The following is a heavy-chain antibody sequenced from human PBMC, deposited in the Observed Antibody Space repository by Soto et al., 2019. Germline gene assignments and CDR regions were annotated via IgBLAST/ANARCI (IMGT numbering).Heavy chain of an antibody. J-gene: IGHJ6*02. D-gene: IGHD5-18*01. CDR3: ATGGNKDGYNFYHGMDD. CDR2: VIPLFDTA. Sequence: QVQVVQSGAEVKKPGSSVKVSCKVSGGIFTNNAISWVRQAPGQGLEWLGGVIPLFDTAYYAQIFRGRLRISADRATSTAYMELSGLTSTDTDGYFCATGGNKDGYNFYHGMDDWGQGTTVTVS. V-gene: IGHV1-69*06. CDR1: GGIFTNNA.